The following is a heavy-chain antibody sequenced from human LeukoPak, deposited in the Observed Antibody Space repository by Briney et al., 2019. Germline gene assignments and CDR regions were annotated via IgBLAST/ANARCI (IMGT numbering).Heavy chain of an antibody. V-gene: IGHV1-18*01. Sequence: ASVKVSCKASGYTFTSYGISWVRQAPGQGLEWMGWISAYNGNTNYAQKLQGRVTMTTDTSTSTAYMELRSLRSNDTAVYYCARDPFDIVVVPAASKSYYMDVWGKGTTVTVSS. CDR1: GYTFTSYG. D-gene: IGHD2-2*01. CDR2: ISAYNGNT. CDR3: ARDPFDIVVVPAASKSYYMDV. J-gene: IGHJ6*03.